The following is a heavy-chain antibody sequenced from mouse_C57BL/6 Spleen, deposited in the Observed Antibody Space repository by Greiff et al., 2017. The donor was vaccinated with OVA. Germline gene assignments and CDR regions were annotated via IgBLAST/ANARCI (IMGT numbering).Heavy chain of an antibody. CDR1: GFTFSSYA. V-gene: IGHV5-4*01. D-gene: IGHD2-2*01. J-gene: IGHJ2*01. CDR2: ISDGGSYT. CDR3: AKDRDYGYDLDY. Sequence: EVMLVESGGGLVKPGGSLKLSCPASGFTFSSYAMSWVRQTPEKRLEWVATISDGGSYTYYPDNVKGRFTISRDNAKNNLYLQLSHLKSEDTAMYYCAKDRDYGYDLDYWGQGTTLTVSS.